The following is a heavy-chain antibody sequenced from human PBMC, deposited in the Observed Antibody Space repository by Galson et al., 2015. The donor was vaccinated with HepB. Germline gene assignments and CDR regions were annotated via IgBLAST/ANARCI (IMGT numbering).Heavy chain of an antibody. D-gene: IGHD2-2*02. Sequence: SLRLSCAASGFTFSGYAMHWVRQAPGKGLEWVALISHDGNEKNYADSVKGRSTISRDNSKNTVYLQMNSLRADDTAVYYCARAHTAAAFDYWGRGTLAIVSS. V-gene: IGHV3-30-3*01. CDR2: ISHDGNEK. CDR3: ARAHTAAAFDY. CDR1: GFTFSGYA. J-gene: IGHJ4*02.